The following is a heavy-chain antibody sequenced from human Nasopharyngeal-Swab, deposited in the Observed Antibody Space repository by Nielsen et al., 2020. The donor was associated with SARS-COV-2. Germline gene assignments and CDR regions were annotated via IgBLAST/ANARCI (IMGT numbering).Heavy chain of an antibody. Sequence: GGSLRLSCAASGFNFGRFTIRWVRQAPGKGLEWVCLMNGAGNRLYADSVKGRFTISRDNKRSSLYLQMNSLRTEDTALYYCVKEHDSGWPPFDHWGQGTLVTVSS. CDR2: MNGAGNR. D-gene: IGHD6-19*01. CDR1: GFNFGRFT. CDR3: VKEHDSGWPPFDH. V-gene: IGHV3-43*01. J-gene: IGHJ4*02.